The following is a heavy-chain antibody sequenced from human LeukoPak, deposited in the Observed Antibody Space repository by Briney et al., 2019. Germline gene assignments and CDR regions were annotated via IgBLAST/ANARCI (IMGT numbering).Heavy chain of an antibody. D-gene: IGHD5-24*01. CDR1: GYSFTNYW. J-gene: IGHJ4*02. V-gene: IGHV5-51*01. CDR2: IYPGDSDA. Sequence: GESLKISCRVSGYSFTNYWIGWVRQMPGKGLEWMGIIYPGDSDARYSPSFQGQVTISADKSINTAYLQWSSLKASDTAIYYCVRHDKWPQYFFDYWGQGTLVTVSS. CDR3: VRHDKWPQYFFDY.